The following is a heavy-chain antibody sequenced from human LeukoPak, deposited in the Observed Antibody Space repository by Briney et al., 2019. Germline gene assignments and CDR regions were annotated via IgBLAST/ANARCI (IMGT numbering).Heavy chain of an antibody. J-gene: IGHJ6*02. CDR3: ARDVVGSSNNGMDV. Sequence: PGGSLRLSCAASGFTFSSYAMHWVRQAPGKGLEWVAVISYDGSNKYYADSVKGRFTISRDNSKNTLYLQMNSLRAEDTAVYYCARDVVGSSNNGMDVWGLGTTVTVSS. V-gene: IGHV3-30-3*01. D-gene: IGHD6-13*01. CDR2: ISYDGSNK. CDR1: GFTFSSYA.